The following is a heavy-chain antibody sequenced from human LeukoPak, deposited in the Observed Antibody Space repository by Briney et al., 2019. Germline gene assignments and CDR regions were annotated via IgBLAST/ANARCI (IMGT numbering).Heavy chain of an antibody. CDR3: ARERRSGTYYYFDY. CDR1: GGSISSYY. Sequence: SETLSLTCTVSGGSISSYYWSWVRQPPGKGLEWIGYIAYSGSTNYNPSLKSRVSISVHTSKNQFSLKLSSVTAADTAVYYCARERRSGTYYYFDYWGQGILVTVSS. V-gene: IGHV4-59*01. D-gene: IGHD3-10*01. J-gene: IGHJ4*02. CDR2: IAYSGST.